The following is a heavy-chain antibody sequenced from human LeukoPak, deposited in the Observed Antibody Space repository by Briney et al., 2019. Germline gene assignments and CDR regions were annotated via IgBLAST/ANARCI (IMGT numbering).Heavy chain of an antibody. CDR2: IYHSWST. Sequence: SETLSLTCTVSGVSISSYYWSWIRQPPGKGLEWIGYIYHSWSTKYNPSLKSLVTISVDTSKNQFSLKVSSVTAAGTAVYFCARDGYSGNDGLWGQGTLVTVSS. V-gene: IGHV4-59*01. D-gene: IGHD5-12*01. J-gene: IGHJ4*02. CDR1: GVSISSYY. CDR3: ARDGYSGNDGL.